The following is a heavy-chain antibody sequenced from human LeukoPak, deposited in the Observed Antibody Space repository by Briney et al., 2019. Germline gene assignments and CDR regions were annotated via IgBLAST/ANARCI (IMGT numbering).Heavy chain of an antibody. CDR2: IDSTGAYT. V-gene: IGHV3-23*01. Sequence: GGSLRLSCAASGFIFSNYAMSWVRQAPGKGLEWVSAIDSTGAYTWYADSVKGRFTISKDSSKTILYLQMNSLRVEDAAVYFCAKGSAAGRPYYFDYWGQGTLVTVSS. J-gene: IGHJ4*02. D-gene: IGHD6-25*01. CDR1: GFIFSNYA. CDR3: AKGSAAGRPYYFDY.